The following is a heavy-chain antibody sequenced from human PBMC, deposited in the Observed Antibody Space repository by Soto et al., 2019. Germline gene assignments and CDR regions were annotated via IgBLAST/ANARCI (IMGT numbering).Heavy chain of an antibody. CDR1: GGSITSSGYY. J-gene: IGHJ4*02. D-gene: IGHD1-1*01. V-gene: IGHV4-31*03. Sequence: QVQLQESGPGLVKPSQTLSLTCTVSGGSITSSGYYWSWIRQHPGEGLEWIGFTSNSGSTSYNPSLKSRVTIAVDTSSNQFSLNLTSVTAADTAVYYCARGGGSTNVDYWGQGTLVTVSP. CDR2: TSNSGST. CDR3: ARGGGSTNVDY.